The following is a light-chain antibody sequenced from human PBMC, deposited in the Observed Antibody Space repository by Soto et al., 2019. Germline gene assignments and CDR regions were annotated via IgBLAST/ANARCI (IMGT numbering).Light chain of an antibody. CDR1: QRVSSSY. CDR3: QQYGSSPWT. J-gene: IGKJ1*01. Sequence: EMVLTQYPGTLSLSPGEIATLSCRASQRVSSSYLAWYQQKPGQAPRPLIYGASSRAIGIPERFSGSGSGTDFTLTISRLEPEDFAVYYCQQYGSSPWTFGQGTKVEIK. CDR2: GAS. V-gene: IGKV3-20*01.